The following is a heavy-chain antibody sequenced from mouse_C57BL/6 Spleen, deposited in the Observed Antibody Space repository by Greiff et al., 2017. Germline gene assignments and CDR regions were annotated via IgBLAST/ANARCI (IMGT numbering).Heavy chain of an antibody. CDR3: ARREAYYSNLFAY. Sequence: EVKLVESGGGLVKPGGSLKLSCAASGFTFSDYGMHWVRQAPEKGLEWVAYISSGSSTIYSADTVKGRFTISRDNAKNTLFLQMTSLRSEDTAMYYCARREAYYSNLFAYWGQGTLVTVSA. CDR2: ISSGSSTI. J-gene: IGHJ3*01. CDR1: GFTFSDYG. V-gene: IGHV5-17*01. D-gene: IGHD2-5*01.